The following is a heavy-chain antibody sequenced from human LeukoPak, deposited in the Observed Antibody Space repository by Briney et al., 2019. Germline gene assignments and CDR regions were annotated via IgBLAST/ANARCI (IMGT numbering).Heavy chain of an antibody. CDR3: ARGFGRANLDQ. CDR2: IYHSGNT. CDR1: GGSINSGIYS. J-gene: IGHJ4*02. V-gene: IGHV4-30-2*01. Sequence: PSQTLSLTCAVSGGSINSGIYSWSWIRQPPRKGLEWIGYIYHSGNTFYNPSLNSRVTISVDRSNNQFSLRLTSVTAADTAVYYCARGFGRANLDQWGQGTLVTVSS. D-gene: IGHD2-15*01.